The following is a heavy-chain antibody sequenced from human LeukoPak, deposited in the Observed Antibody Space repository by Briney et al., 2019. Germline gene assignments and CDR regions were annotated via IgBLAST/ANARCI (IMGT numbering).Heavy chain of an antibody. CDR1: GFTFDDYA. CDR2: ISWNSGSI. D-gene: IGHD2-2*01. V-gene: IGHV3-9*01. Sequence: PGRSLRLSCAASGFTFDDYAMHWVRHAPGKGLEWVSGISWNSGSIGYADSVKGRFTISRDNAKNSLYLQMNSLRAEDTALYYCAGIPGYCSSTSCSEPIWGQGTMVTVSS. CDR3: AGIPGYCSSTSCSEPI. J-gene: IGHJ3*02.